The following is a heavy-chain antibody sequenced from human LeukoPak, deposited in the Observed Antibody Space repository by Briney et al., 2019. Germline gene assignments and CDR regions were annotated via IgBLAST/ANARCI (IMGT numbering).Heavy chain of an antibody. CDR1: GFTFSSYS. D-gene: IGHD3-22*01. CDR3: ARDPYYDSTRIGIFDY. CDR2: ISSSSSYI. V-gene: IGHV3-21*01. J-gene: IGHJ4*02. Sequence: GGPLRLSCAASGFTFSSYSMNWVRQAPGKGLEWVSSISSSSSYIYYADSVKGRFTISRDNAKNSLYLQMNSLRAEDTAVYYCARDPYYDSTRIGIFDYWGQGTLVTVSS.